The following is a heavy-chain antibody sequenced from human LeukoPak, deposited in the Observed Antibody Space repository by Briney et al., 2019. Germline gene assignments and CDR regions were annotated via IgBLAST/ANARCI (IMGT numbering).Heavy chain of an antibody. V-gene: IGHV3-48*03. CDR3: ARELTDVAGDGLDV. D-gene: IGHD5-12*01. Sequence: PGGSLRLSCTASGFTFSSYEMNWVRQAPGKGLERVSYIWSSGSPTHYADSVKGRFTISRDNAKNSLYLQMSSLRADDTAVYYCARELTDVAGDGLDVWGQGTMVTVSS. J-gene: IGHJ3*01. CDR1: GFTFSSYE. CDR2: IWSSGSPT.